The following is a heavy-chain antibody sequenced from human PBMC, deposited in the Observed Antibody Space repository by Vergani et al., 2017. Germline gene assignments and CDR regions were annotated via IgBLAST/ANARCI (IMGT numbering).Heavy chain of an antibody. CDR3: ARSRRGHIVATMDFDY. CDR2: ISAYNGNT. Sequence: QVQLVQSGAEVKKPGASVKVSCKASGYTFTSYGISWVRQAPGKGLEWMGWISAYNGNTNYAQKLQGRVTMTTDTSTSTAYMELRSLRSDDTAVYYCARSRRGHIVATMDFDYWGQGTLVTVSS. D-gene: IGHD5-12*01. J-gene: IGHJ4*02. CDR1: GYTFTSYG. V-gene: IGHV1-18*01.